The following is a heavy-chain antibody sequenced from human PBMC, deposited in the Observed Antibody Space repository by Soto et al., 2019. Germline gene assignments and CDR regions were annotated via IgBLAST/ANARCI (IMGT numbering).Heavy chain of an antibody. CDR3: ARGSYYDFWSGYHDLFDY. V-gene: IGHV3-48*02. J-gene: IGHJ4*02. CDR2: ISSSSSTI. Sequence: EVQLVESGGGLVQPGGSLRLSCAASGFTFSSYSMNWVRQAPGKGLEWVSYISSSSSTIYYADSVKGRFTISRDNAKNSLYLQMNSLRDEDTAVYYCARGSYYDFWSGYHDLFDYWGQGTLVTVSS. CDR1: GFTFSSYS. D-gene: IGHD3-3*01.